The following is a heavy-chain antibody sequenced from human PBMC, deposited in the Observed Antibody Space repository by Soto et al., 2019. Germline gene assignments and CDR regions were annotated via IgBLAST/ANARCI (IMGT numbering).Heavy chain of an antibody. J-gene: IGHJ4*02. CDR3: ARDILSGGDYPDS. V-gene: IGHV3-7*01. CDR1: GFTFSDYS. D-gene: IGHD3-10*01. Sequence: GGSLRLSCAASGFTFSDYSMSWVRQSPGRGLEGVANIRRDGSEEDYVGSMRGRLTISRDNAKNSLYLQMNSLRAEDTAVYYCARDILSGGDYPDSWGQGPKVTVYS. CDR2: IRRDGSEE.